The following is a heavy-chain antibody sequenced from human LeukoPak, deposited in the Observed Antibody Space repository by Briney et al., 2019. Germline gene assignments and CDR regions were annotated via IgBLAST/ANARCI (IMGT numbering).Heavy chain of an antibody. CDR1: GYTFTGYY. CDR2: INPNSGGT. D-gene: IGHD3-10*01. V-gene: IGHV1-2*02. Sequence: ASVKVSCKASGYTFTGYYMHWVRQAPGQGLEWMGWINPNSGGTNYAQKFQGRVTMTRDTSISTAYMELSRLRSDDTAVYYCARVLGITMIRGPSWFDPWGQGTLVTVSS. CDR3: ARVLGITMIRGPSWFDP. J-gene: IGHJ5*02.